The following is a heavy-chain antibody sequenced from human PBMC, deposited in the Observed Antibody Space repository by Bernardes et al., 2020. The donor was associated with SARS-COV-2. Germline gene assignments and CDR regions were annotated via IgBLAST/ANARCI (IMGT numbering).Heavy chain of an antibody. CDR1: GFAFSSCD. J-gene: IGHJ4*02. V-gene: IGHV3-23*01. CDR2: ITGSGCTT. D-gene: IGHD6-19*01. CDR3: AKDYETGELGIAVEGYCGH. Sequence: GYLSHSCAVSGFAFSSCDMNWVRHAPGKGLEWVSAITGSGCTTYYAASVKGRFTISRDNAKNSLYLQMNSLRPDDTALYYCAKDYETGELGIAVEGYCGHWGQGTLVTVSS.